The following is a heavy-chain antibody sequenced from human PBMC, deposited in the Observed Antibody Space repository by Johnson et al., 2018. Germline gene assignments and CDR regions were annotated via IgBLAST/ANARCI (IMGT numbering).Heavy chain of an antibody. D-gene: IGHD4-23*01. Sequence: VQLQESGGGLVKPGGSLRLSCAASGFTFSGSAMHWVRQASGKGLEWVGRSRSKANSYATAYAASVKGRFTISRDDSKNTAYLQMNSLKTEDTAVYYCTTATVADYYYYYMDVWGKGTTVTVSS. CDR3: TTATVADYYYYYMDV. J-gene: IGHJ6*03. V-gene: IGHV3-73*01. CDR1: GFTFSGSA. CDR2: SRSKANSYAT.